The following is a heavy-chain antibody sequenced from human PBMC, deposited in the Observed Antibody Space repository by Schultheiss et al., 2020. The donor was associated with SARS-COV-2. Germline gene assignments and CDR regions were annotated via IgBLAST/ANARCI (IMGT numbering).Heavy chain of an antibody. J-gene: IGHJ6*02. CDR1: GFTFSSYE. Sequence: GESLKISCAASGFTFSSYEMNWVRQAPGKGLEWVSYISSSGSTIYYADSVKGRFTISRDNAKNSLYLQMNSLRAEDTAVYYCARVWWEVGSNYYGMDVWGQGTTVTVSS. CDR3: ARVWWEVGSNYYGMDV. V-gene: IGHV3-48*03. CDR2: ISSSGSTI. D-gene: IGHD1-26*01.